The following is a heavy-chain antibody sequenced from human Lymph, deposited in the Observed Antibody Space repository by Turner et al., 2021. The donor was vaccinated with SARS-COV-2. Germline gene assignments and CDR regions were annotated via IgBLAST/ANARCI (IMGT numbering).Heavy chain of an antibody. V-gene: IGHV3-64*01. CDR1: GFTFGNFA. CDR2: ISGDGVCT. Sequence: EVQLVESGGGLVQPGEALRLPCAASGFTFGNFAVHWVRQAPGKGLEYVSAISGDGVCTYYANSVKGRFTISRDNSKNTLYLQMGSLRAEDMAVYYCARDWRAGNYWGQGTLVTVSS. CDR3: ARDWRAGNY. J-gene: IGHJ4*02. D-gene: IGHD3-3*01.